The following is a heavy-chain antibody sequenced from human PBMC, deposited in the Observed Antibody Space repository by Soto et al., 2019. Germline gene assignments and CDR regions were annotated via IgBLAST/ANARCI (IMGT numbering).Heavy chain of an antibody. CDR2: LSAYSGDT. J-gene: IGHJ4*02. Sequence: ASVKVSCKSSGYTFTNYGITWVRQAPGQGLELVGWLSAYSGDTNYAPKFQGRVTMTTDTFTSTAYMDLRSLTSDDTAVYYCARSDRDYAGNDGYWGKGTPVTVSS. CDR1: GYTFTNYG. D-gene: IGHD4-17*01. V-gene: IGHV1-18*01. CDR3: ARSDRDYAGNDGY.